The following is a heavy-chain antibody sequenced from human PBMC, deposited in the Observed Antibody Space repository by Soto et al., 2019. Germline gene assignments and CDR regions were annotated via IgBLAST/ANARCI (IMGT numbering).Heavy chain of an antibody. V-gene: IGHV1-69*13. CDR3: ARVGVWELLPLPYYYGMDV. CDR2: IIPIFGTA. Sequence: SVKVSCKASGGTFSSYAISWVRQAPGQGLEWMGGIIPIFGTANYAQKFQGRVTITADESTSTAYMELSSLRSEDTAVYYCARVGVWELLPLPYYYGMDVWGQGTTVTVSS. CDR1: GGTFSSYA. J-gene: IGHJ6*02. D-gene: IGHD1-26*01.